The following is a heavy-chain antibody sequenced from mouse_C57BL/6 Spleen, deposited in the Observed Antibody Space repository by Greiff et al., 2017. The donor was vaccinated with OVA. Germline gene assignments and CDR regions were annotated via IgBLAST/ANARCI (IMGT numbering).Heavy chain of an antibody. CDR1: GFNIKNTY. V-gene: IGHV14-3*01. D-gene: IGHD4-1*01. J-gene: IGHJ4*01. CDR2: IDPANGNT. Sequence: EVQLVESVAELVRPGASVKLSCTASGFNIKNTYMHWVKQRPEQGLEWIGRIDPANGNTKYAPKFQGKATITADTSSNTAYLQLSSLTSEDTAIYYCARALTGSLYYYAMDYWGQGTSVTVSS. CDR3: ARALTGSLYYYAMDY.